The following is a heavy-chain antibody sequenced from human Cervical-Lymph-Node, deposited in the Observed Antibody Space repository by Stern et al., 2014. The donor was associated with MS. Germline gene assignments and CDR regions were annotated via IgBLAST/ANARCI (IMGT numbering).Heavy chain of an antibody. CDR1: RGSISSSSYC. CDR2: IYESGTT. D-gene: IGHD3-9*01. Sequence: QVQLQESGPGLVKPSETLSLTCTVSRGSISSSSYCWGWIRQPPGKGLEXIGIIYESGTTYYNPSLKSRVTISVDTSKNQFSLKLNFVTAADTAMYYCATPGDYGILTGFRDWGQGTLVTVSS. CDR3: ATPGDYGILTGFRD. V-gene: IGHV4-39*01. J-gene: IGHJ4*02.